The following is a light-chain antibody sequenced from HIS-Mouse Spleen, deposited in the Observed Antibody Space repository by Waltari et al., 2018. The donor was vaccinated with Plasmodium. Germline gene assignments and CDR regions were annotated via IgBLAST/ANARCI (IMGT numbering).Light chain of an antibody. CDR1: QDISNY. CDR3: QQYDNRPFT. Sequence: DIQMTQSPSSLSASVGDRVTITCQASQDISNYLNWYQKKPGKAPKLLIYDASNLETGVPSRFSGSGSGTDFTFTISSLQPEDIATYYCQQYDNRPFTFGPGTKVDIK. CDR2: DAS. J-gene: IGKJ3*01. V-gene: IGKV1-33*01.